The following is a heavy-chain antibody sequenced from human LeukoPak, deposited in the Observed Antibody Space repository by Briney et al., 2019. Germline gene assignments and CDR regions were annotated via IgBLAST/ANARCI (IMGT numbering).Heavy chain of an antibody. Sequence: GGSLRLSCAASGFTFSNYAVSWVRQAPGQGLEWVSSFSGSGDSTSYADSVKGRFTISRDNSKNTLSLEMNSLRAEDTAVYYCAKDRTRYTGYVHFDYWGQGTLVTVSS. CDR3: AKDRTRYTGYVHFDY. J-gene: IGHJ4*02. CDR1: GFTFSNYA. D-gene: IGHD5-12*01. V-gene: IGHV3-23*01. CDR2: FSGSGDST.